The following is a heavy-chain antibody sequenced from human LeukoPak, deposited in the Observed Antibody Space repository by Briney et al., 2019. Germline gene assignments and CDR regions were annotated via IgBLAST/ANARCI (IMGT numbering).Heavy chain of an antibody. J-gene: IGHJ3*01. CDR3: ARHCSGNSCYFAFDV. Sequence: SETLSLTCTVFGDSISSSSYYWGWIRQPPGKVLEWIGRIYYSGSTYYNPSLKSRVAISVDTSKNHFSLNLISMTAADTAVYYCARHCSGNSCYFAFDVWGQGTMVTVSS. CDR1: GDSISSSSYY. CDR2: IYYSGST. V-gene: IGHV4-39*01. D-gene: IGHD2-15*01.